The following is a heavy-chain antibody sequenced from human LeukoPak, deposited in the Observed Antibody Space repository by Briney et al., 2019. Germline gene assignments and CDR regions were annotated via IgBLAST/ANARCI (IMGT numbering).Heavy chain of an antibody. CDR2: MNPSSGDT. V-gene: IGHV1-8*03. CDR1: GYTFTSFD. J-gene: IGHJ3*02. CDR3: AKDWTLRGSGADGFDI. Sequence: GASVKVSCKASGYTFTSFDINWVRQATGQGPEWMGWMNPSSGDTGYAQKFQGRVTFTRDTSTNTAYMELSSLTSEDTAVYFCAKDWTLRGSGADGFDIWGPGTMVTVSS. D-gene: IGHD3/OR15-3a*01.